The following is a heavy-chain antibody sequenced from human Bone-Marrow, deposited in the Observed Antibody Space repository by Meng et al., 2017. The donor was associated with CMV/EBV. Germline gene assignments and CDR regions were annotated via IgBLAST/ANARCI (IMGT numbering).Heavy chain of an antibody. J-gene: IGHJ2*01. CDR1: GGSISSYY. CDR2: IYYSGST. D-gene: IGHD2-2*02. Sequence: SETLSLTCTVSGGSISSYYWSWIRQPPGKGLEWIGYIYYSGSTNYNPSLKSRVTISVDTSKNQFSLKLNSVTAADTAIYDCARVRYCSSTSCYTDLDWYFDLWGRGTLVTVSS. V-gene: IGHV4-59*01. CDR3: ARVRYCSSTSCYTDLDWYFDL.